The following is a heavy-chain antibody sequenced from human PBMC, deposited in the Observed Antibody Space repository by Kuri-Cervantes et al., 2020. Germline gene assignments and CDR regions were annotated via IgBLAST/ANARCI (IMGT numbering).Heavy chain of an antibody. Sequence: SETLSLTCTVSGSSISNYYWSWIRQPAGKGLEWIGRIYTSGSTNYNPSLKSRVTITADATKNQFSLKVSSVTAADTAVYYCAEGEYYYMAVWGKGTTVTVSS. CDR2: IYTSGST. J-gene: IGHJ6*03. CDR3: AEGEYYYMAV. V-gene: IGHV4-4*07. D-gene: IGHD2/OR15-2a*01. CDR1: GSSISNYY.